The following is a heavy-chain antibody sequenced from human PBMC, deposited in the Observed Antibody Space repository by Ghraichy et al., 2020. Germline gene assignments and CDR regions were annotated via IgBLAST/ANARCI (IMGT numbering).Heavy chain of an antibody. CDR1: GFTFSSYS. D-gene: IGHD6-19*01. CDR3: AREGPEYSSGWYGDSYFDY. Sequence: GGSLRLSCAASGFTFSSYSMNWVRQAPGKGLEWVSYISSSSSTIYYADSVKGRFTISRDNAKNSLYLQMNSLRDEDTAVYYCAREGPEYSSGWYGDSYFDYWGQGTLVTVSS. CDR2: ISSSSSTI. V-gene: IGHV3-48*02. J-gene: IGHJ4*02.